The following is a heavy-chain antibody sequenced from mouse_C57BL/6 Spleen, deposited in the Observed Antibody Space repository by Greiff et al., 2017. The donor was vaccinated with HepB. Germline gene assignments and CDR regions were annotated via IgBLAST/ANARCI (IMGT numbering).Heavy chain of an antibody. CDR3: ARSAYYGNPYYFDY. D-gene: IGHD2-10*01. V-gene: IGHV1-64*01. J-gene: IGHJ2*01. Sequence: QVQPQQPGAELVKPGASVKLSCKASGYTFTSYWMHWVKQRPGQGLEWIGMIHPNSGSTNYNEKFKSKATLTVDKSSSTAYMQLSSLTSEDSAVYYCARSAYYGNPYYFDYWGQGTTLTVSS. CDR1: GYTFTSYW. CDR2: IHPNSGST.